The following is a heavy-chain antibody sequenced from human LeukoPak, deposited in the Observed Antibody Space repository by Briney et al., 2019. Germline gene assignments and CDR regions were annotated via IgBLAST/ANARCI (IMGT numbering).Heavy chain of an antibody. D-gene: IGHD2-15*01. Sequence: SVKVSCKSSAYTFTFYDINWVRQATGQGLEWMGWMNPNSGNTGYAQKFQGRVTMTRNTSISTAYMELSSLRSEDTAVYYCARGAPGSYCSGGSCPYFDYWGQGTLISVSS. CDR1: AYTFTFYD. CDR3: ARGAPGSYCSGGSCPYFDY. V-gene: IGHV1-8*01. J-gene: IGHJ4*02. CDR2: MNPNSGNT.